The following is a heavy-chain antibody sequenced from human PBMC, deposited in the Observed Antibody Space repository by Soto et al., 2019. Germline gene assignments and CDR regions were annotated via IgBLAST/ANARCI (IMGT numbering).Heavy chain of an antibody. J-gene: IGHJ4*02. Sequence: PGGSLRLSCAASEFTFSTYPMHWVRLAPGKGLEWVAVISYDETSKYYADSVKGRFTISRDNSKDTLYLQMNSLRADDTAVYYCARGASDFWGAYPEIHYVDYWGQGTLVTVSS. CDR2: ISYDETSK. D-gene: IGHD3-3*01. V-gene: IGHV3-30-3*01. CDR3: ARGASDFWGAYPEIHYVDY. CDR1: EFTFSTYP.